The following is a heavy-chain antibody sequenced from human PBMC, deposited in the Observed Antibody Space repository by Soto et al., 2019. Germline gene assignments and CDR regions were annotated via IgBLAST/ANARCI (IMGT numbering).Heavy chain of an antibody. V-gene: IGHV3-21*02. J-gene: IGHJ6*02. CDR3: VRVWRLVGRYGMDV. CDR1: GFIFSSYY. Sequence: EVQLVESGGGLVKPGGSLRLSCVGPGFIFSSYYMNWVRQAPGKGLEWDSSISGGSAYIYYADSVKGRFTISRDNAKNSLYLEMNSLRVEDTAVYYCVRVWRLVGRYGMDVWGQGTTVTVSS. D-gene: IGHD6-25*01. CDR2: ISGGSAYI.